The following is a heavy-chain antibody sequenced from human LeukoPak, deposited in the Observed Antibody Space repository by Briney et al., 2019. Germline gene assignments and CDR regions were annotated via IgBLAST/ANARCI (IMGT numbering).Heavy chain of an antibody. CDR2: ISDTGNHI. V-gene: IGHV3-21*01. CDR1: GFIFSSYS. J-gene: IGHJ4*02. CDR3: ARDLLGWELHYFDY. Sequence: GGSLRLSCAASGFIFSSYSMNWVRQAPGKGVEWVSFISDTGNHIYYADSVKGRFTIYRENDKNFLYLQMNSLRAEDTAVYYCARDLLGWELHYFDYWGQGTLVTVAS. D-gene: IGHD1-26*01.